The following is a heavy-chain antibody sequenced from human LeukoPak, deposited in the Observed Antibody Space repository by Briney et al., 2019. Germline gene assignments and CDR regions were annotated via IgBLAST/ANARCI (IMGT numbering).Heavy chain of an antibody. Sequence: ASVKVSCKASGYTFTGYYMHWVRQAPGQGLEWMGWINPNSGGTNYAQKFQGRVTMTRDTSISTAYMELSRLRSEDTAVYYCARGVGYCSSTSCQGRRSAKAYYYYMDVWGKGTTVTISS. J-gene: IGHJ6*03. D-gene: IGHD2-2*01. CDR3: ARGVGYCSSTSCQGRRSAKAYYYYMDV. CDR1: GYTFTGYY. V-gene: IGHV1-2*02. CDR2: INPNSGGT.